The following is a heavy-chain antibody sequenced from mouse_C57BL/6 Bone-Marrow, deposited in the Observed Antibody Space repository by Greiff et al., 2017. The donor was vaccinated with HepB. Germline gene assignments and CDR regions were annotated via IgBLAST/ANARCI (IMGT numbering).Heavy chain of an antibody. Sequence: EVQLVESGGGLVKPGGSLKLSCAASGFTFSSYTMSWVRQTPEKRLEWVATISGGGGNTYYPDSVKGRFTISRDNAKNTLYLQMSSLRSEDTALYYCARRAGTDYWGQGTTLTVSS. J-gene: IGHJ2*01. V-gene: IGHV5-9*01. CDR1: GFTFSSYT. CDR2: ISGGGGNT. D-gene: IGHD4-1*01. CDR3: ARRAGTDY.